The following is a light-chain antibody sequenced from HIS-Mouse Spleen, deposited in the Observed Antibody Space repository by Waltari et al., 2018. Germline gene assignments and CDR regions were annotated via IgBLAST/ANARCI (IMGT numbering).Light chain of an antibody. CDR2: EVS. V-gene: IGLV2-14*01. CDR3: SSYTSSSTYV. J-gene: IGLJ1*01. Sequence: QSALTQPASVSGSPGQSITISCTGTSSDVGCYNYVPWYQQQPGKAPKLMIYEVSNRPSGVSNRFSGYKSGNTASLTISGLQAEDEADYYCSSYTSSSTYVFGTGTKVTVL. CDR1: SSDVGCYNY.